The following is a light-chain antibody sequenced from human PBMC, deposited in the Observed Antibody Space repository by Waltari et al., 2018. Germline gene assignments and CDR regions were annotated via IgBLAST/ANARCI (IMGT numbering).Light chain of an antibody. J-gene: IGKJ2*01. CDR3: QQYYNWPQT. CDR1: QSISNN. Sequence: EIVMTQSPATLSVSPGERATLSCRASQSISNNLAWYQQKPGQAPRLLVYGASTRATGIPARLSGSGSGTEFTLTISSLQSEDFAVYYCQQYYNWPQTFGQGTKLEIK. V-gene: IGKV3-15*01. CDR2: GAS.